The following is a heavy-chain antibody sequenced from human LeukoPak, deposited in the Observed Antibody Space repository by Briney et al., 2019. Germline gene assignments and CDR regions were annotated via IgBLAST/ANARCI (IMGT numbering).Heavy chain of an antibody. V-gene: IGHV3-11*01. D-gene: IGHD5-24*01. J-gene: IGHJ4*02. CDR2: ISSSGITI. CDR1: GFIFSDYY. CDR3: ARVGDGYILIFDY. Sequence: GGPVSLSCTASGFIFSDYYMIWMRQAPGRGLEGVSYISSSGITIYYAASVKGRFTISRDNAKNSLYLQMNRLRAEDTAVYYCARVGDGYILIFDYWGQGTLVTVSS.